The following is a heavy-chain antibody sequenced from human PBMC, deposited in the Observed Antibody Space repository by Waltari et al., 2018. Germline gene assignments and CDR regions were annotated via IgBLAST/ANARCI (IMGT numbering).Heavy chain of an antibody. CDR1: GGTFSSYA. CDR3: ARGDNWNPGGDPYYFDY. V-gene: IGHV1-69*13. CDR2: FIPTLGTA. Sequence: QVQLVQSGAEVKKPGSSVKVSCKASGGTFSSYAISWVLQAPGQGLEWMGGFIPTLGTANYAQKFQGRVTITADESTSTAYMELSSLRSEDTAVYYCARGDNWNPGGDPYYFDYWGQGTLVTVSS. J-gene: IGHJ4*02. D-gene: IGHD1-1*01.